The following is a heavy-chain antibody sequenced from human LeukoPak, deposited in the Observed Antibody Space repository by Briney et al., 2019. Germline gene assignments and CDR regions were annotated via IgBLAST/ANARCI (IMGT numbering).Heavy chain of an antibody. V-gene: IGHV3-21*01. Sequence: GGSLRLSCAASGFTFSSYSMNWVRQAPGKGLEWVSSISSSSSYIYYADSVKGRFTISRDNAKNSLYLQMNSLRAEDTAVYYCARDKQWLVHTSRGFFDYWGQGTLVTVSS. CDR2: ISSSSSYI. J-gene: IGHJ4*02. CDR3: ARDKQWLVHTSRGFFDY. CDR1: GFTFSSYS. D-gene: IGHD6-19*01.